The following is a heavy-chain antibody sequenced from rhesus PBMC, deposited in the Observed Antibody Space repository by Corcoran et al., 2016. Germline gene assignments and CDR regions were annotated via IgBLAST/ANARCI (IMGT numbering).Heavy chain of an antibody. D-gene: IGHD1-44*02. CDR3: ERHYSGSYTDYYGLDY. Sequence: QVQLQESGPGLVKPLETLPLTCTVSGVSICSNYWSWNRQAPWAGLAWVGYIYGSGSNTNKNPAIKSRGSLSVDTSKNQLSLKLSAVTAADTAVYYCERHYSGSYTDYYGLDYWGQGVVVTVSS. CDR2: IYGSGSNT. J-gene: IGHJ6*01. CDR1: GVSICSNY. V-gene: IGHV4S11*01.